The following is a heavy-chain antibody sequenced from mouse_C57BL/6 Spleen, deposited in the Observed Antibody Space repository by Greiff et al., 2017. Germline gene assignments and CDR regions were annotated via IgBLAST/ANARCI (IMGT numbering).Heavy chain of an antibody. CDR3: AREGYYGSSYFDY. CDR1: GYSITSGYD. CDR2: ISYSGST. V-gene: IGHV3-1*01. D-gene: IGHD1-1*01. J-gene: IGHJ2*01. Sequence: EVQLVESGPGMVKPSQSLSLTCTVTGYSITSGYDWHWIRHFPGNKLEWMGYISYSGSTNYNPSLKSRISITHDTSKNHFFLKLNSVTTEDTATYYCAREGYYGSSYFDYWGQVTTLTVSS.